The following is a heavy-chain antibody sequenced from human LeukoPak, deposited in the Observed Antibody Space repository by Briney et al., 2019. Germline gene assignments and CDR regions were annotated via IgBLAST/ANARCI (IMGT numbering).Heavy chain of an antibody. CDR3: AKHPAFDI. CDR2: INSDGTGT. Sequence: PGGSLNISGAASELVFSSVGVEWLHKAPGKGPVWVSRINSDGTGTMYADSVKGRFTISRDNAKNTLYLQMNSLRAEDTAVYYCAKHPAFDIWGQGTMVTVSS. J-gene: IGHJ3*02. CDR1: ELVFSSVG. V-gene: IGHV3-74*03.